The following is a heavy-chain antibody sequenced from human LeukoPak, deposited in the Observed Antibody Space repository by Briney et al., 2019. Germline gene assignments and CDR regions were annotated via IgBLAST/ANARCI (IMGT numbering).Heavy chain of an antibody. CDR1: TYSISSGYY. CDR3: ARGYSYGLRAFDI. CDR2: IHYSGST. J-gene: IGHJ3*02. Sequence: SETLSLTCTVSTYSISSGYYWGWIRRPPGKGLEWIGSIHYSGSTNYNPSLKSRVTISVDTSKNQFSLKLSSVTAADTAVYYCARGYSYGLRAFDIWGQGTMVTVSS. D-gene: IGHD5-18*01. V-gene: IGHV4-38-2*02.